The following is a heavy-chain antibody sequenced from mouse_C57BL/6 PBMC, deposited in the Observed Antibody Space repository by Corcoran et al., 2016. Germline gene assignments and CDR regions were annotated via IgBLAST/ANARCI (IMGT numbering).Heavy chain of an antibody. CDR1: GYTFTTYG. J-gene: IGHJ4*01. V-gene: IGHV9-3*01. CDR3: ARESMDY. Sequence: QIQLVQYGPELKKPGETVKISCKASGYTFTTYGMSWVKQAPGPGLKWLGLINAYSGLPTFADDFKERFAFSLVTSASTAYLQINHLKNEDTATYFCARESMDYWGQGTSVTVSS. CDR2: INAYSGLP.